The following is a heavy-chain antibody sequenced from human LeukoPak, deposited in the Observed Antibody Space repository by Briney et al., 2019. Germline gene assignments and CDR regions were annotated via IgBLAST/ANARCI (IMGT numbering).Heavy chain of an antibody. V-gene: IGHV3-49*04. CDR1: GFTFGDYA. D-gene: IGHD2-8*01. J-gene: IGHJ3*02. CDR3: TREDHCTNGVCNPNAFDI. CDR2: IRSKAYGGTT. Sequence: PGGSLRLSCTASGFTFGDYAMSWVRQAPGKGLEWVGFIRSKAYGGTTEYAASVKGRFTISRDDSKSIAYLQMNSLKTEDTAVYYCTREDHCTNGVCNPNAFDIWGQGTMVTVSS.